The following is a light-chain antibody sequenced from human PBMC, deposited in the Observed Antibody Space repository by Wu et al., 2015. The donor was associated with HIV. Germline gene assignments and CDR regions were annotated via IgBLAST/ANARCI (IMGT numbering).Light chain of an antibody. V-gene: IGKV3-11*01. CDR2: DSS. CDR1: RSVSSA. J-gene: IGKJ5*01. Sequence: EIVLTQSPAALSISPGERATLSCRASRSVSSAVAWYQQKPGQAPRLLIYDSSTRATAIPARFTGGGSGTDYSLTIDSLEPEDFAVYYCQQYNNWITFGQGTRLEIK. CDR3: QQYNNWIT.